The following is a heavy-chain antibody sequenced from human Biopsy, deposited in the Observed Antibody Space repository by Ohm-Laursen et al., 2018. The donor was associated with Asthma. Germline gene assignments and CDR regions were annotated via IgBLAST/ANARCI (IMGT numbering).Heavy chain of an antibody. V-gene: IGHV1-24*01. J-gene: IGHJ4*02. D-gene: IGHD4-17*01. CDR2: HDHEEGGT. CDR3: ASDFPKDYVRYNFQF. CDR1: GYSLTDLS. Sequence: ASVKVSCKISGYSLTDLSMHWVRQAPGQGLEWVGGHDHEEGGTVNARRFQGRVTMTEDTSTETAYMELSSLSSDDTAVYYCASDFPKDYVRYNFQFWGQGTLVTVSS.